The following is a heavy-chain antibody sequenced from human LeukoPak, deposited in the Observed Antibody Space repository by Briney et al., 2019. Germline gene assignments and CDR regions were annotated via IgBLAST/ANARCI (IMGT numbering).Heavy chain of an antibody. CDR3: AELGITMIGGV. Sequence: TGGSLRLSCAASGFTFSSYAMSWVRQAPGKGLEWASSISGSGGSTYYADSVKGRSTISRDNSKNTLYLQMNSLRAEDTAVYYCAELGITMIGGVWGKGTTVTISS. CDR2: ISGSGGST. D-gene: IGHD3-10*02. CDR1: GFTFSSYA. J-gene: IGHJ6*04. V-gene: IGHV3-23*01.